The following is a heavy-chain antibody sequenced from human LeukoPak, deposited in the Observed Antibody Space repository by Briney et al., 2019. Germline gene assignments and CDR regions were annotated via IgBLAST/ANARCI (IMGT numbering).Heavy chain of an antibody. CDR2: ISGSGGST. V-gene: IGHV3-23*01. CDR1: GFTFSNYA. D-gene: IGHD3-22*01. Sequence: GGSLRLSCAASGFTFSNYAMTWVRQAPGKGLEWVSAISGSGGSTYYADSVKGRFTISRDNSKNTLYLQMNSLRAEDTAVYYCAKEDVDSSGYYYEYYFDYWGQGTLVTVSS. CDR3: AKEDVDSSGYYYEYYFDY. J-gene: IGHJ4*02.